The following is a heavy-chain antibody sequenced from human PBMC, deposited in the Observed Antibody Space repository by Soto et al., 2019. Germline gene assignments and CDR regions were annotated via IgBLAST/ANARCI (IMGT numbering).Heavy chain of an antibody. Sequence: SLTCGVAGCSSGSGGGGRTWIRQPPGKGLEWVGYIYQSGSTYYNPSLKSRVTIAADRSKNQFSLNLASVTAADTAVYYCARSYSGGDAYFAYWVQRTVVTVSS. J-gene: IGHJ4*02. CDR3: ARSYSGGDAYFAY. CDR2: IYQSGST. V-gene: IGHV4-30-2*01. CDR1: GCSSGSGGGG. D-gene: IGHD2-21*02.